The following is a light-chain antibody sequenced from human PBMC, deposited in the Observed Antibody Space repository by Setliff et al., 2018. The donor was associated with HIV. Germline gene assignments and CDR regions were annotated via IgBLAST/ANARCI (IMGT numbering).Light chain of an antibody. Sequence: QSVLTQPPSASGSPGQSVTISCTGASIDIGNYNYVSWYQHHPGKAPKLIIYQVTKRPSGVPDRFSGSKSANTAFLTVSGLQAEDEADYYCSAYAGSNNYGVFGTGTKVTVL. CDR2: QVT. CDR3: SAYAGSNNYGV. CDR1: SIDIGNYNY. J-gene: IGLJ1*01. V-gene: IGLV2-8*01.